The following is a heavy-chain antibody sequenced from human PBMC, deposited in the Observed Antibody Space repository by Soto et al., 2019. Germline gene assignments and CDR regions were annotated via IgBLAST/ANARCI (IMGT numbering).Heavy chain of an antibody. Sequence: SLTCTVSGGSISSSSYYWGCIRQPPGKGLEWIRNIYYSGSTNYNPSLKSRATISADTSKNQFSLRLNSVTAADTAVYYCARDEGLGYSSSWYDYWGQGTLVTVSS. CDR3: ARDEGLGYSSSWYDY. J-gene: IGHJ4*02. CDR2: IYYSGST. CDR1: GGSISSSSYY. D-gene: IGHD6-13*01. V-gene: IGHV4-39*07.